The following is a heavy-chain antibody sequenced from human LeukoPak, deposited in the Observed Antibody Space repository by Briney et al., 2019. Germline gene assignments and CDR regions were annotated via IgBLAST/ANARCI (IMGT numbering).Heavy chain of an antibody. CDR1: GFTFSTYD. Sequence: GGSLRLSCAASGFTFSTYDMSWFRQAPGKGLEWVSAISGSGGSTYYADSVKGRFTISRDNSKNTLYLQMNSLRAEDTAVYYCAKRPIYCSGGSCYYDYWGQGTLVTVSS. V-gene: IGHV3-23*01. J-gene: IGHJ4*02. CDR3: AKRPIYCSGGSCYYDY. D-gene: IGHD2-15*01. CDR2: ISGSGGST.